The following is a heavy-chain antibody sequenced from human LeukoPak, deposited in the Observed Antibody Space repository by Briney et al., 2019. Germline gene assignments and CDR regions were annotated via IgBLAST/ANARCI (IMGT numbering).Heavy chain of an antibody. Sequence: SESLSLTCTVSAGSISIRTYHWSWIRHPPGKGLEWIGYIYYSGSTYYNPSLKSRVSISLDTSKNQLSLNLSSVTAADTAVYYCARGGTTVVAPVYWGQGTLVSVSS. CDR3: ARGGTTVVAPVY. CDR1: AGSISIRTYH. D-gene: IGHD4-23*01. J-gene: IGHJ4*02. CDR2: IYYSGST. V-gene: IGHV4-30-4*01.